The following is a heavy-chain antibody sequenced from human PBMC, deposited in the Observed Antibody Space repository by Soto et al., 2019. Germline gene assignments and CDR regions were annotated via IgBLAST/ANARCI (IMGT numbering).Heavy chain of an antibody. J-gene: IGHJ2*01. CDR3: ARASGIVGATNGYFYL. CDR2: IGTAGDT. CDR1: GFTFSSYD. Sequence: EVHLVESGGGLVQPGGSLRLSCAASGFTFSSYDMHWVRQATGKGLEWVSAIGTAGDTYYPGSVKGRFTISRENAKNSLYLQMNSLRAGDTAVYYCARASGIVGATNGYFYLWGRGTLVTFSS. V-gene: IGHV3-13*04. D-gene: IGHD1-26*01.